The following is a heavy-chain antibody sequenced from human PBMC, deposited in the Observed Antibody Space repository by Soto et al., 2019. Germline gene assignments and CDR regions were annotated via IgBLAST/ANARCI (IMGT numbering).Heavy chain of an antibody. CDR1: GYTFTGYY. Sequence: ASVKVSCKASGYTFTGYYMHWVRQAPGQGLEWMGWINPNSGGTNYAQKFQGWVTMTRDTSISTDYMELSRLRSDDTAVYYCARDIAAGDFDNWGQGTLVTVSS. J-gene: IGHJ4*02. CDR3: ARDIAAGDFDN. D-gene: IGHD6-13*01. CDR2: INPNSGGT. V-gene: IGHV1-2*04.